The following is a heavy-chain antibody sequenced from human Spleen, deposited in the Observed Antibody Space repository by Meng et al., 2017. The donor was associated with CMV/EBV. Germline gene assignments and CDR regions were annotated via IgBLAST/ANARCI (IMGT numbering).Heavy chain of an antibody. CDR1: GFTFSSYS. V-gene: IGHV3-23*01. CDR3: AKAYRSGYPCMDV. Sequence: GESLKISCAASGFTFSSYSMNWVRQAPGKGLEWVSAISVSGGNTYYADSVRGRFTISRDNSKSTLYLQMNSLRAEDTAVYYCAKAYRSGYPCMDVWGQGTAVTVSS. D-gene: IGHD5-12*01. J-gene: IGHJ6*02. CDR2: ISVSGGNT.